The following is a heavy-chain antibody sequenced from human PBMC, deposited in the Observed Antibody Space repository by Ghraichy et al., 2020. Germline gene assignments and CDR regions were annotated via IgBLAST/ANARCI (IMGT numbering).Heavy chain of an antibody. CDR1: GGSFSGYY. CDR3: ASGLLDWYGY. Sequence: SETLSLTCAVYGGSFSGYYWSWIRQPPGKGLEWIGEINHSGSTNYNPSLKSRVTISVDTSKNQFSLKLSSVTAADTAVYYCASGLLDWYGYWGQGTLVTVSS. CDR2: INHSGST. J-gene: IGHJ4*02. D-gene: IGHD3-9*01. V-gene: IGHV4-34*01.